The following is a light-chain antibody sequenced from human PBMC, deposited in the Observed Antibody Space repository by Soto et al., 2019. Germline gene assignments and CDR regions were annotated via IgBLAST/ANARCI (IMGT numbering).Light chain of an antibody. J-gene: IGLJ2*01. V-gene: IGLV1-40*01. CDR3: QSYDTSLTGLV. CDR1: SSNIGAGYE. Sequence: QSVLTQPPSVSGAPGQRVTISCTGSSSNIGAGYEVYWYQQLPETAPKLLIYGSSRPSGVPDRFSGSKSGTSASLAITGLQAEDEAEYYCQSYDTSLTGLVFGGGTKLTVL. CDR2: GS.